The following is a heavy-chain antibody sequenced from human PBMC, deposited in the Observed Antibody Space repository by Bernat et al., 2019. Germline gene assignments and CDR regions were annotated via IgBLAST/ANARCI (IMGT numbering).Heavy chain of an antibody. CDR1: GFTFSTYA. CDR2: ISYDGINK. J-gene: IGHJ4*02. V-gene: IGHV3-30*18. D-gene: IGHD6-6*01. Sequence: QVQLVESGGGVVQPGRSLRLSCAASGFTFSTYAIHWVRQAPGKGLTWVAVISYDGINKYYADSVKARFTISRDNSNNTVYLQMNSLRPEDTAVYYCAKGSGRSSSSGGIDYWGQGTLVTVSS. CDR3: AKGSGRSSSSGGIDY.